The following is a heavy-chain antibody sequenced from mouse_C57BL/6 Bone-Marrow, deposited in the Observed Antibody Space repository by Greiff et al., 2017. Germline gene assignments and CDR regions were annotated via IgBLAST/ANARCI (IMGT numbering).Heavy chain of an antibody. D-gene: IGHD3-2*02. CDR2: ISYDGSN. CDR3: ARGAQATVAY. J-gene: IGHJ3*01. Sequence: EVQLQESGPGLVKPSQSLSLTCSVTGYSITSGYYWNWIRQFPGNKLEWMGYISYDGSNNYNPSLKNRISITRDTSKNQFFLKLNSVTTEDTATYYCARGAQATVAYWGQGTLVTVSA. CDR1: GYSITSGYY. V-gene: IGHV3-6*01.